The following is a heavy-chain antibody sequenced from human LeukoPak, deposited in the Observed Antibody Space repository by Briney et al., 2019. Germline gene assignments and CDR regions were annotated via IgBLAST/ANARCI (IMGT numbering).Heavy chain of an antibody. CDR2: IYHSGST. Sequence: SETLSLTCTVSVGSLSSGSYYWGWIRQPPGKGLEWIGYIYHSGSTYYNPSLKSRVTISVDRSKNQFSLKLSSVTAADTAVYYCARVARKGIFGVVELQDAFDIWGQGTMVTVSS. J-gene: IGHJ3*02. CDR3: ARVARKGIFGVVELQDAFDI. CDR1: VGSLSSGSYY. V-gene: IGHV4-39*07. D-gene: IGHD3-3*01.